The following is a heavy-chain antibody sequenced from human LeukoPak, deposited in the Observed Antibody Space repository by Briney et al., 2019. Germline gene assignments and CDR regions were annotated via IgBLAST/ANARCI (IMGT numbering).Heavy chain of an antibody. J-gene: IGHJ4*02. D-gene: IGHD3-9*01. Sequence: PSETLSRTCTVSGCSISSYYWSWIRQPPGKGLEWIGYINYSGSTNYNPSLKSRVTISVDTSKNQFSLKLSSVTAADTAVYYCARGGLYDILTGYYPFDYWGQGTLVTVSS. CDR3: ARGGLYDILTGYYPFDY. CDR2: INYSGST. CDR1: GCSISSYY. V-gene: IGHV4-59*08.